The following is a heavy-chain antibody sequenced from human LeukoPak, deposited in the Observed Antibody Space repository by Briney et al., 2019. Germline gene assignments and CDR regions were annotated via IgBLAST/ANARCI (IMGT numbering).Heavy chain of an antibody. CDR3: ARRDRDGYNWPLDY. J-gene: IGHJ4*02. V-gene: IGHV1-69*13. Sequence: SVKVSCKASGGTFSSYAISWVRQAPGQGLEWMGGITPIFGTANYAQKFQGRVTITADESTSTAYMELSSLRSEDTAVYYCARRDRDGYNWPLDYWGQGTLVTVSS. D-gene: IGHD5-24*01. CDR2: ITPIFGTA. CDR1: GGTFSSYA.